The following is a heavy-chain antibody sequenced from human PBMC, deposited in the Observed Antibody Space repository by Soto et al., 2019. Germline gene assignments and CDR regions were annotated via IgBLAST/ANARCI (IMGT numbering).Heavy chain of an antibody. D-gene: IGHD2-15*01. CDR2: IYGGGSA. Sequence: EAQLVESEGSLIQPGGSLRLSCAASGFTVSSNYMTWVRQAPGKGLEWVSIIYGGGSASYADSVRGRFTISGDNSKNTLYLQMNSLRVEDTAVYYCARDPGYGGNTYWYFDLWGRGTQVTVSS. CDR1: GFTVSSNY. V-gene: IGHV3-53*01. CDR3: ARDPGYGGNTYWYFDL. J-gene: IGHJ2*01.